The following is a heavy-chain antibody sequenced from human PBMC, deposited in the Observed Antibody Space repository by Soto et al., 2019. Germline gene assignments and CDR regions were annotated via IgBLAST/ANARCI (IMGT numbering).Heavy chain of an antibody. D-gene: IGHD4-17*01. J-gene: IGHJ6*02. V-gene: IGHV3-23*01. Sequence: GGSLRRSWAASGFTFSSFAMSWVRQAPGKGLEWVSTISGSGESTHYADSVKGRFTVSRDNSKNTLSLQMNSLRVEDTAVYYCAKDYYSDPGYYYAMDVWGQGTTVTVSS. CDR1: GFTFSSFA. CDR3: AKDYYSDPGYYYAMDV. CDR2: ISGSGEST.